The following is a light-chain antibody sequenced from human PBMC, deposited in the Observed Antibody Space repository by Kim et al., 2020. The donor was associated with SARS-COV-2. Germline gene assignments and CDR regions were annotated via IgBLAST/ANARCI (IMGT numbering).Light chain of an antibody. CDR1: QSVSSSS. Sequence: LSPGERATPSCRASQSVSSSSLAWYQQKPGQAPRLLIYGTSTRATGIPDRFSGSGSGTDFTLTISRLEPEDFAVYFCQQYGSSPTFGGGTKVDIK. CDR2: GTS. CDR3: QQYGSSPT. V-gene: IGKV3-20*01. J-gene: IGKJ4*01.